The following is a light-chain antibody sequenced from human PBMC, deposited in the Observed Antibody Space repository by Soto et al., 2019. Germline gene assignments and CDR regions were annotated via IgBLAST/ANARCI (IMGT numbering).Light chain of an antibody. Sequence: EIVMTQSPATLSVSPGERATLSCRASQSVSSNLAWYQQKPGQAPRLLIYGASTSATGIPARFSGSGSGTEFTLTFSSLQSEDFAVYYCQQYNNWPPWTFGQGTKVEIK. CDR2: GAS. CDR1: QSVSSN. V-gene: IGKV3-15*01. CDR3: QQYNNWPPWT. J-gene: IGKJ1*01.